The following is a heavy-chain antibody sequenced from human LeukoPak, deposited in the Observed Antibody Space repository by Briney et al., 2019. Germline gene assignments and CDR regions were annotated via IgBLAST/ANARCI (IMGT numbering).Heavy chain of an antibody. Sequence: ASVKVSCKASGYTFTSYDINWVRQATGQGLEWMGWMNPNSGNTGYAQKFQGRVTMTRNTSISTAYMELSSLRSEDTAVYYCARGRISSGWYRNWFDPWGQGTLVTVSS. D-gene: IGHD6-19*01. CDR1: GYTFTSYD. J-gene: IGHJ5*02. V-gene: IGHV1-8*01. CDR2: MNPNSGNT. CDR3: ARGRISSGWYRNWFDP.